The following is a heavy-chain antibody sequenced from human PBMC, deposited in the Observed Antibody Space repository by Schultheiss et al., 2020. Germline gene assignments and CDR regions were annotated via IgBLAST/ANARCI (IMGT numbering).Heavy chain of an antibody. Sequence: GGSLRLSCAASGFTFSSYEMNWVRQAPGKGLEWVSYISSRGSTMYYADSVKGRFTISRDNAKNSLYLQMSSLRAEDTAVYFCARESSDLVVVPAAVDYWGQGTLVTVSS. CDR2: ISSRGSTM. J-gene: IGHJ4*02. V-gene: IGHV3-48*03. CDR3: ARESSDLVVVPAAVDY. CDR1: GFTFSSYE. D-gene: IGHD2-2*01.